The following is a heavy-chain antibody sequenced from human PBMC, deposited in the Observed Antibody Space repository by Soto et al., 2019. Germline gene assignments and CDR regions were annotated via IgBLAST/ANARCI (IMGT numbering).Heavy chain of an antibody. J-gene: IGHJ5*02. CDR1: GYTFTAYY. V-gene: IGHV1-2*02. D-gene: IGHD3-9*01. Sequence: QVQLVQSGAEVKEPGASVKVSCKASGYTFTAYYMHWARQAPGQGLEWMGWIKSFNGDTNYAQKFQGRVTLTRDTSISTAYMELSRLKSDDTAVYYCARVVSPYYDVLTGNWFDPWGQGTLVTVSS. CDR2: IKSFNGDT. CDR3: ARVVSPYYDVLTGNWFDP.